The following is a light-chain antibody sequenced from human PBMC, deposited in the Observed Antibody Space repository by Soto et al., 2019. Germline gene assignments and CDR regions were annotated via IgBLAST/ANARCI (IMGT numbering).Light chain of an antibody. CDR1: ARLLHKNGYNY. J-gene: IGKJ1*01. CDR3: MQPLENFRT. Sequence: IVMTQSPLSLSVTPGEAASISCMSSARLLHKNGYNYVDWYMQKPGQSPQLLIYLGSNRASGVPDRFGGSGSDTYFTLEISRVEADDVGVYYCMQPLENFRTFGQATKVDIK. CDR2: LGS. V-gene: IGKV2-28*01.